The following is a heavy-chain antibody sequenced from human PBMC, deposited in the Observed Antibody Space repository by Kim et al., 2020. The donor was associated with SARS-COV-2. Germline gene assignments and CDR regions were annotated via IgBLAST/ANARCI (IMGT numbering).Heavy chain of an antibody. V-gene: IGHV4-34*01. Sequence: TSSPTRKSRVTISVDTSKNQFSLKLSCVTAADTAVYYCARGRIVVVPYDYWGQGTLVTVSS. CDR3: ARGRIVVVPYDY. J-gene: IGHJ4*02. D-gene: IGHD2-2*01.